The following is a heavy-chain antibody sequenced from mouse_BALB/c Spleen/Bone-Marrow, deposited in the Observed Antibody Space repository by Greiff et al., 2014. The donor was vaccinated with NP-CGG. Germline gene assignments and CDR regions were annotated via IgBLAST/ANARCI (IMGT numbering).Heavy chain of an antibody. V-gene: IGHV14-3*02. CDR3: ASYYYGRYFDV. CDR2: IDPANGNT. D-gene: IGHD1-1*01. Sequence: AQLQQSGAELVKPGASVKLSCTASGFNIKDTYMHWVKQRPEQGLEWIGRIDPANGNTKYDPKFQGKATITADTSSNTAYLQLSSLTSEDTAVYYCASYYYGRYFDVWGAGTTVTVSS. CDR1: GFNIKDTY. J-gene: IGHJ1*01.